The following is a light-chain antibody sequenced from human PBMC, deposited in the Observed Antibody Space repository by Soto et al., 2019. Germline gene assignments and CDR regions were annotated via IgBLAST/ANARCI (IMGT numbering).Light chain of an antibody. CDR3: SSYTPSNTRQIV. Sequence: QSVLTQSASVSGSPGQSITISCTGTSSDVGGYNYVSWYQQHPGKAPKFMIYDVSNRPSGVSNRFSGSKSGNTASLAISGLQAEDEADYYCSSYTPSNTRQIVFGTGTKVTVL. J-gene: IGLJ1*01. CDR2: DVS. V-gene: IGLV2-14*01. CDR1: SSDVGGYNY.